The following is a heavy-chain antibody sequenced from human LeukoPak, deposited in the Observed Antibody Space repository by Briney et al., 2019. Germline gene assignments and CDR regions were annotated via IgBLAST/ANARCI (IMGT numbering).Heavy chain of an antibody. CDR1: GGSISSGGYY. J-gene: IGHJ4*02. CDR3: ARSQDGGTFDY. D-gene: IGHD1-26*01. V-gene: IGHV4-31*03. Sequence: PSETLSLTCTVSGGSISSGGYYWSWIRQHPGKGLEWIGYIYYSGSTYYNPSLKSRVTISVDTSKNQFSLKLSSVTAADTAVYYCARSQDGGTFDYWGQGTLVNVSS. CDR2: IYYSGST.